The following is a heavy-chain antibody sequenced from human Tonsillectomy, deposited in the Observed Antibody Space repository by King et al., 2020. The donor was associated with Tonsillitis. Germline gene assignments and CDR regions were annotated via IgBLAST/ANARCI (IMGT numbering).Heavy chain of an antibody. CDR2: INSSGSTI. CDR3: ARDQRYYDFWSGFKSNPHYFYYMDV. J-gene: IGHJ6*03. D-gene: IGHD3-3*01. Sequence: VQLVESGGGLVQPGGSLRLSCAASGFTFSNYEMNWVRQAPGKGLEWVSYINSSGSTIYYADSVKGRFTISRDNAKNSLYLQMNSLRAEDTAVYYCARDQRYYDFWSGFKSNPHYFYYMDVWGKGTTVTVSS. V-gene: IGHV3-48*03. CDR1: GFTFSNYE.